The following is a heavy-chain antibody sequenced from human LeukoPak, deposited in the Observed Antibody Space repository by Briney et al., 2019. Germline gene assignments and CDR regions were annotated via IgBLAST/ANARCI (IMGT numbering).Heavy chain of an antibody. CDR2: IYYSGST. D-gene: IGHD3-3*01. V-gene: IGHV4-59*01. J-gene: IGHJ4*02. CDR3: ARGYLEWLLYLDY. Sequence: SETLSLTCTGSGFSISSYYWSWLRQPPGKGLKGFGYIYYSGSTNYNPSLKSRVTISVDTSKNQFSLKLSSVTAADTAVYYCARGYLEWLLYLDYWGQGTLVTVSS. CDR1: GFSISSYY.